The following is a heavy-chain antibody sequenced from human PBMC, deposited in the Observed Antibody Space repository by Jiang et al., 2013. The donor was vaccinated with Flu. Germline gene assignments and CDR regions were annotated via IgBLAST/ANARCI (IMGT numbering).Heavy chain of an antibody. CDR1: GGSFSGYY. CDR3: ARGGWGAHQKNWFDP. Sequence: LLKPSETLSLTCAVYGGSFSGYYWSWIRQPPGKGLEWIGEINHSGSTNYNPSLKSRVTISVDTSKNQFSLKLSSVTAADTAVYYCARGGWGAHQKNWFDPWGQGTLVTVSS. J-gene: IGHJ5*02. V-gene: IGHV4-34*01. CDR2: INHSGST. D-gene: IGHD3-16*01.